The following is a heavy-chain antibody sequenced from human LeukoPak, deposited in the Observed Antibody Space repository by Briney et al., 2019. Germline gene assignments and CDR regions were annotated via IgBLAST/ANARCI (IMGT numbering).Heavy chain of an antibody. CDR3: ARWGVHGTTTFCFDY. V-gene: IGHV1-18*01. J-gene: IGHJ4*02. Sequence: GASVKVSCTTSGYSFTNYGVAWVRQAPGQGLEWMGWISGEYGNINFAQKFQGRVTMTTDTSARIASMEMRSLASDDTAVYFCARWGVHGTTTFCFDYWRQGSLVTVSS. D-gene: IGHD2/OR15-2a*01. CDR2: ISGEYGNI. CDR1: GYSFTNYG.